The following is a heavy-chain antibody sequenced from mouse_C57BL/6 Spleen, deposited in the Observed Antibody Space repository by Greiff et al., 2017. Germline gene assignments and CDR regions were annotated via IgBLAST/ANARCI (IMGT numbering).Heavy chain of an antibody. J-gene: IGHJ3*01. CDR2: IDPEDGET. V-gene: IGHV14-2*01. Sequence: VQLQQSGAELVKPGASVKLSCTASGFNIKDYYMHWVKQRTEQGLEWIGRIDPEDGETKYAPKFPGKATITADTSSNTAYLQLSSLTSEDTAVYYCARSRDGYYWFAYWGQGTLVTVSA. CDR1: GFNIKDYY. D-gene: IGHD2-3*01. CDR3: ARSRDGYYWFAY.